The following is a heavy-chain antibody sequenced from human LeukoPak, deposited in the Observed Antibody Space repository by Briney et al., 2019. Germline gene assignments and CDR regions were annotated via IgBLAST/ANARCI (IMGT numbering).Heavy chain of an antibody. J-gene: IGHJ3*02. CDR1: GGSIIGYY. Sequence: SETLSLTCTVSGGSIIGYYWSWIRQPPGKGLEWIAYVHTNGEAKHNPSLKNRDTISVETPNNQISLRLSSVTAADTAMYYCARQPAATAAFDIWGLGTMVTVSS. V-gene: IGHV4-59*08. CDR3: ARQPAATAAFDI. CDR2: VHTNGEA.